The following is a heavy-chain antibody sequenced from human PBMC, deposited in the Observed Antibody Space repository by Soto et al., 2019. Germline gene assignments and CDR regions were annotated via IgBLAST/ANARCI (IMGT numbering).Heavy chain of an antibody. CDR3: ASDVPNPYYYYYAMDV. CDR1: GFSVSSNY. CDR2: IYSGGST. V-gene: IGHV3-53*01. Sequence: EVQLVESGGGLIQPGGSLRLSCAASGFSVSSNYMTWVRQAPGKGLEWVSVIYSGGSTYYADSVKGRFTISRDNSKNTLYLQMNILRAEDTAVYYCASDVPNPYYYYYAMDVWGQGTTVTVSS. D-gene: IGHD6-6*01. J-gene: IGHJ6*02.